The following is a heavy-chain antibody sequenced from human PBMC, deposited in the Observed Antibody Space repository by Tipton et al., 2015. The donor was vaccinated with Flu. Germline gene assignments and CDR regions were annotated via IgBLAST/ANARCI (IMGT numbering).Heavy chain of an antibody. CDR3: AKDWGATTFRYFQH. J-gene: IGHJ1*01. CDR2: ISWNSGSI. Sequence: SLRLSCAASGFTFDDYAMHWVRQAPGKGLEWASGISWNSGSIGYADSVKGRFTISRDNAKNSLYLQMNSLRAEDTALYYCAKDWGATTFRYFQHWGQGTLVTVSS. V-gene: IGHV3-9*01. D-gene: IGHD1-26*01. CDR1: GFTFDDYA.